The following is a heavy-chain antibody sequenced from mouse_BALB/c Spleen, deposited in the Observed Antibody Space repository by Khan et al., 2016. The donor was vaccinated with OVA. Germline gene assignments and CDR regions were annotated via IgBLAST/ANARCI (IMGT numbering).Heavy chain of an antibody. J-gene: IGHJ4*01. Sequence: EMQLVETGGGLVQPKGSLKLSCAASGFTLNIYAMNWVRQAPGKGLEWVARIRSKSNNYATYYADSVKDRFTISRDDSQSMLYLQMNKLKTEDTAMYYCVRHAGGSSYYAMDYWGQGTSVTVSS. CDR1: GFTLNIYA. D-gene: IGHD1-1*01. CDR2: IRSKSNNYAT. V-gene: IGHV10-1*02. CDR3: VRHAGGSSYYAMDY.